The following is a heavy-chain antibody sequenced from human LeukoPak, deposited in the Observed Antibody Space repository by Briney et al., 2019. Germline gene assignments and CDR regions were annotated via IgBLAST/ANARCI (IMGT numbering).Heavy chain of an antibody. D-gene: IGHD3-3*01. Sequence: PSETPSLTCTVSDDSISDYYRGWIRQPPGKGLEWIGYIYHSGSTYYNPSLKSRVTISVDRSKNQFSLKLSSVTAADTAVYYCARQVRFLEWAYFDYWGQGTLVTVSS. V-gene: IGHV4-59*08. CDR2: IYHSGST. J-gene: IGHJ4*02. CDR3: ARQVRFLEWAYFDY. CDR1: DDSISDYY.